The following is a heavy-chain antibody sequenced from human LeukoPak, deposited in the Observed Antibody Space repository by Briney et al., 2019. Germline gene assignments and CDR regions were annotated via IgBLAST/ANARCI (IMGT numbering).Heavy chain of an antibody. V-gene: IGHV1-69*04. Sequence: GASVKVSCEASGGTFSSYAISWVRQAPGQGLEWMGRIIPILGITNYAQKFQGRVTITADKSTSTAYMELSSLRSEDTAVYYCATRTPDCSSTSCPSYWYFDLWGRGTLVTVSS. CDR2: IIPILGIT. CDR1: GGTFSSYA. CDR3: ATRTPDCSSTSCPSYWYFDL. D-gene: IGHD2-2*01. J-gene: IGHJ2*01.